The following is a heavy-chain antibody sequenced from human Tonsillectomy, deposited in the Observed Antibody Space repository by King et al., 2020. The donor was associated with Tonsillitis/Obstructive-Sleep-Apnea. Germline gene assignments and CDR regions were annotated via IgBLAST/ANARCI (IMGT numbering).Heavy chain of an antibody. D-gene: IGHD3-22*01. Sequence: VQLVESGGGVVQPGRSLRLSCAASGFTFSSYAMHWVRQAPGKGLEWVAVISYDGSNKYYADSVKGRFTISRDNSKNTLYLQMNSLRAEDTAVYYCARARVYDSSGYTMDWYFDLWGRGTLVTVSS. CDR3: ARARVYDSSGYTMDWYFDL. CDR2: ISYDGSNK. J-gene: IGHJ2*01. V-gene: IGHV3-30*04. CDR1: GFTFSSYA.